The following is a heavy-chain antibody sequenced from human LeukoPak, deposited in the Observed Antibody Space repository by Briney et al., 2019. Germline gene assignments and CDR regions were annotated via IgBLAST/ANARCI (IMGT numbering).Heavy chain of an antibody. D-gene: IGHD6-13*01. J-gene: IGHJ5*02. Sequence: SETLSLTCTVSGYSITSGYYWGWIRQPPGKGLEWIGSIYHSGSTYYNPSLKSRVTISVDTSKNQFSLKLSSVTAADTAVYYCAREGDSNSVGWFDPWGQGTLVTVSS. CDR3: AREGDSNSVGWFDP. CDR2: IYHSGST. V-gene: IGHV4-38-2*02. CDR1: GYSITSGYY.